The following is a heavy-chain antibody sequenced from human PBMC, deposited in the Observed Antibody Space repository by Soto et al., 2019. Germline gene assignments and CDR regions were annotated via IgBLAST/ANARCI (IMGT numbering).Heavy chain of an antibody. CDR2: IYYSGST. V-gene: IGHV4-30-4*01. CDR1: GGSISSGDYY. J-gene: IGHJ4*02. CDR3: ARVSVVSAGPPKRDYFDY. Sequence: QVQLQESGPGLVKPSQTLSLTCTVSGGSISSGDYYWSWIRQPPGKGLEWIGYIYYSGSTYYNPSLKSRVTISVDTSKNQFSLKLSSVTAADTAVYYCARVSVVSAGPPKRDYFDYWGQGTLVTVSS.